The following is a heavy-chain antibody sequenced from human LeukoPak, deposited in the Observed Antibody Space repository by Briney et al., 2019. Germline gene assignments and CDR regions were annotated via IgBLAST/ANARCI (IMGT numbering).Heavy chain of an antibody. Sequence: PGVSLRLSCVASGFTFSSYGMHWVRQAPGKGLEWVAVISYDGSNKYYADSVKGRFTISRDNSKNTLYLQMNSLRAEDTAVYYMPDDYWGQGTLVTVSS. CDR3: PDDY. J-gene: IGHJ4*02. D-gene: IGHD2-2*01. V-gene: IGHV3-30*03. CDR2: ISYDGSNK. CDR1: GFTFSSYG.